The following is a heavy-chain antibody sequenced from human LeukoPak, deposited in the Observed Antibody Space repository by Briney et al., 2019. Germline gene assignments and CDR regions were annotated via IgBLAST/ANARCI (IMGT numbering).Heavy chain of an antibody. CDR3: ARTHLICSSTSCYPYGMGV. CDR1: GGSISSYY. D-gene: IGHD2-2*01. J-gene: IGHJ6*02. V-gene: IGHV4-59*08. Sequence: SETLSLTCTVSGGSISSYYWSWIRQPPGKGLEWIGYIFYSGSTNYNPSLKSRVTISVDTSKNQFSLKLSSVTAADTAVYYCARTHLICSSTSCYPYGMGVWGQGTTFTVSS. CDR2: IFYSGST.